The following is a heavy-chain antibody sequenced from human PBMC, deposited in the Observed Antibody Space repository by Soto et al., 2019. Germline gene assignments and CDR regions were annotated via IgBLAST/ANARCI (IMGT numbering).Heavy chain of an antibody. V-gene: IGHV1-18*01. CDR2: ISAYNGNT. D-gene: IGHD2-15*01. CDR3: ASLEGYCSGGSCSNWFDP. CDR1: GYTFTSYG. Sequence: APVKVSCKASGYTFTSYGISWVRQAPGQGLEWMGWISAYNGNTNYAQKLQGRVTMTTDTSTSTAYMELRSLRSDDTAVYYCASLEGYCSGGSCSNWFDPWGQGTLVTVSS. J-gene: IGHJ5*02.